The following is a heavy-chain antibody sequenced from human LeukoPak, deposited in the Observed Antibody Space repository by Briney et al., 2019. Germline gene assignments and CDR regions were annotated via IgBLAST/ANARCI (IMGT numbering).Heavy chain of an antibody. CDR1: GFTFSSYA. J-gene: IGHJ5*02. V-gene: IGHV3-23*01. Sequence: TGGSLRLSCAASGFTFSSYAMSWVRQAPGKGLEWVSAISGSGGSTYYADSVKGRFTISRDNSKNTLYLQMNSLRAEDTAVYYCAKGPYSSSSDNWFDPWGQGTLVTVSS. CDR3: AKGPYSSSSDNWFDP. D-gene: IGHD6-6*01. CDR2: ISGSGGST.